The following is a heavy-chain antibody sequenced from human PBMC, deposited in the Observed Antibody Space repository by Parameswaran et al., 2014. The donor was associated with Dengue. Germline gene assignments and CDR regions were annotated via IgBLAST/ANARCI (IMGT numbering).Heavy chain of an antibody. CDR2: IYHSGST. V-gene: IGHV4-4*02. D-gene: IGHD4-11*01. CDR3: ARGDYRNYYYGMDV. J-gene: IGHJ6*02. Sequence: VRQMPGKGLEWIGEIYHSGSTNYNPSLKSRVTISVDKSKNQFSLKLSSVTAADTAVYYCARGDYRNYYYGMDVWGQGTTVTVSS.